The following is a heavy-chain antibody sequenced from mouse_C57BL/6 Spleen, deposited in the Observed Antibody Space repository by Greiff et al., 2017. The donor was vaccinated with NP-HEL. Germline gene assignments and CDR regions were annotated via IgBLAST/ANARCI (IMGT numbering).Heavy chain of an antibody. J-gene: IGHJ4*01. Sequence: VVEPGASVKISCKASGYSFTDYNMNWVKQSNGKSLEWIGVINPNYGTTSYNQKFKGKATLTVDQSSSTAYMQLNSLTSEDSAVYYCARGSITTVVAQYYYAMDYWGQGTSVTVSS. D-gene: IGHD1-1*01. CDR3: ARGSITTVVAQYYYAMDY. CDR2: INPNYGTT. CDR1: GYSFTDYN. V-gene: IGHV1-39*01.